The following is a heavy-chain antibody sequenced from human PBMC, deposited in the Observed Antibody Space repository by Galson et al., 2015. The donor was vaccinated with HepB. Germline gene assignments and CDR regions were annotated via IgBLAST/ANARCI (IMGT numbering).Heavy chain of an antibody. V-gene: IGHV3-33*01. CDR1: GFTFSSYG. CDR2: IWYDGSNK. J-gene: IGHJ5*02. D-gene: IGHD3-16*01. Sequence: SLRLSCAASGFTFSSYGMHWVRQAPGKGLEWVAAIWYDGSNKYYADSVKGRFTISRDNSKNTLYLQMNSLRAEDTAVYYCARDHRGWFDPWGQGTLVTVSS. CDR3: ARDHRGWFDP.